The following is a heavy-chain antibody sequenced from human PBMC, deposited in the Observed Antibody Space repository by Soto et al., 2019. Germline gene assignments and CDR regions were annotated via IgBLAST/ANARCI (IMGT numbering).Heavy chain of an antibody. CDR1: GGSFSKSSYY. CDR2: VHYSGRT. Sequence: SETLSLTCTVSGGSFSKSSYYWGWIRQPPGKGLEWIGNVHYSGRTYYNPSLKSRVTISLDTSKNQFSLSLRSVTAADTAVYFCARGREIFGAVTPFEYWGQGTQVTVSS. J-gene: IGHJ4*02. V-gene: IGHV4-39*07. CDR3: ARGREIFGAVTPFEY. D-gene: IGHD3-3*01.